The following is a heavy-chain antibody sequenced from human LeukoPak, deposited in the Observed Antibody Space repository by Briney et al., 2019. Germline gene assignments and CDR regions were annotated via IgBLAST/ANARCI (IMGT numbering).Heavy chain of an antibody. Sequence: GASVKVSCKASGYTFISYGIGWVRQAPGQGLEWMGWISAYSGTTKYTQKLRGRVTMTTETSTSTAYMELGSLRSDDTAVYYCARLRVINGDLDYWGQGTLVTVSS. J-gene: IGHJ4*02. CDR2: ISAYSGTT. CDR1: GYTFISYG. V-gene: IGHV1-18*01. CDR3: ARLRVINGDLDY.